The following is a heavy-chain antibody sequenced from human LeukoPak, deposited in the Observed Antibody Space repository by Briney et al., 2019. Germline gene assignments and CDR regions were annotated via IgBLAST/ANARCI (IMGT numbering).Heavy chain of an antibody. J-gene: IGHJ6*02. V-gene: IGHV3-9*01. CDR2: ISWNSGSI. Sequence: PGRSLRLFCAASGFTFDDYAMHWVRQAPGKGLEWVSGISWNSGSIAYADSVKGRFTISRDNAKNSLYLQMNSLRAEDTALYYCAKTIFGSPYYYYGMDVWGQGTTVTVSS. CDR3: AKTIFGSPYYYYGMDV. CDR1: GFTFDDYA. D-gene: IGHD3-3*01.